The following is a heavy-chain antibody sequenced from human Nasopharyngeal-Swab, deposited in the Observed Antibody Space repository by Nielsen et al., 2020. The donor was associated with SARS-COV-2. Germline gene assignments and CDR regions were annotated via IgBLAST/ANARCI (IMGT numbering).Heavy chain of an antibody. CDR3: ARVATTNYFDY. D-gene: IGHD5-12*01. V-gene: IGHV5-51*01. CDR2: IYPGDSDT. Sequence: GESLKTPVRGLGYSFTSYWIAWVRQMPGKGLEWMGIIYPGDSDTRYSPSFQGQVTISADKSISTAYLQWSSLKASDTAMYYCARVATTNYFDYWGQGTLVTVSS. CDR1: GYSFTSYW. J-gene: IGHJ4*02.